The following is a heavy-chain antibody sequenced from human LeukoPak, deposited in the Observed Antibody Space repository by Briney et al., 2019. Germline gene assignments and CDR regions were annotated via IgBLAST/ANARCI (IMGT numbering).Heavy chain of an antibody. CDR2: INPNSGGT. V-gene: IGHV1-2*02. CDR3: ARDYGVGATGIDY. J-gene: IGHJ4*02. Sequence: ASVKLSCKASGYTFTCYYMHWVRQAPGQGLEWMGWINPNSGGTNYAQKFQGRVTMTRDTSISTAYMELSRLRSDDTAVYYCARDYGVGATGIDYWGQGTLVTVSS. CDR1: GYTFTCYY. D-gene: IGHD1-26*01.